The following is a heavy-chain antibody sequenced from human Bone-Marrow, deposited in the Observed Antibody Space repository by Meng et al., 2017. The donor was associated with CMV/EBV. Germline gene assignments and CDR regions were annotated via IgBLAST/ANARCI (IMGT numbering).Heavy chain of an antibody. J-gene: IGHJ6*02. D-gene: IGHD2-2*02. CDR2: ISSSSSTI. V-gene: IGHV3-48*04. CDR3: VCGVVAYAIPSSLYGIEV. CDR1: GFTFSSYT. Sequence: GGSLRLSCTASGFTFSSYTMNWVRQAPGKGLEWVSYISSSSSTIYYADSMKGRFTISRANAKNSLFLQMNSLRAEDAALYYRVCGVVAYAIPSSLYGIEVWGQGTTVTVSS.